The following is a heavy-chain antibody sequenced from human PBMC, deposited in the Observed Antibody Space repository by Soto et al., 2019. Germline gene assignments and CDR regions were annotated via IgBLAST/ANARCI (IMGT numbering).Heavy chain of an antibody. CDR2: IYYSGST. J-gene: IGHJ4*02. CDR1: GGAIISYY. Sequence: SETLSLTCTVSGGAIISYYCSFIRHPPGKGLEWIGYIYYSGSTNYNPSLKSRVTISVDTSKNQFSLKLSSVTAADTAVYYCARVSWMAAESYYFDYWGQGTLVTVSS. V-gene: IGHV4-59*01. CDR3: ARVSWMAAESYYFDY. D-gene: IGHD6-13*01.